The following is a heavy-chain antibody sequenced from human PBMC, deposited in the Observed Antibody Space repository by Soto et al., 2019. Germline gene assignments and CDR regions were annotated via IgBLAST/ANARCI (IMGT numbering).Heavy chain of an antibody. CDR2: INPNSGGT. V-gene: IGHV1-2*02. CDR1: GYTFTGYY. J-gene: IGHJ4*02. D-gene: IGHD2-2*01. Sequence: ASVKVSCKASGYTFTGYYVHWVRQAPGQGLEWMGWINPNSGGTNYAQKFQGRVTMTRDTSISTAYMELSRLRSDDTAVYYCARIGLTSVVVPAAIPLYYFDYWGQGTLVTVS. CDR3: ARIGLTSVVVPAAIPLYYFDY.